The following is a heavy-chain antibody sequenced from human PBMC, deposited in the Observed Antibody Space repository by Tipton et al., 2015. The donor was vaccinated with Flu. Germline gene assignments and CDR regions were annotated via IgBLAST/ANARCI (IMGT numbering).Heavy chain of an antibody. CDR3: ARGRAPPRYYDYLWGTYRQRGYYFDY. Sequence: TLSLTCIVSGDSIRSDYYWGWIRQPPGKGLEWIGNIHHTGNRYYNPSLESRVTLSVDTSKNQFSLKLSSVTAADTAVYYCARGRAPPRYYDYLWGTYRQRGYYFDYWGRGTLVTVSA. J-gene: IGHJ4*02. CDR1: GDSIRSDYY. CDR2: IHHTGNR. D-gene: IGHD3-16*02. V-gene: IGHV4-38-2*02.